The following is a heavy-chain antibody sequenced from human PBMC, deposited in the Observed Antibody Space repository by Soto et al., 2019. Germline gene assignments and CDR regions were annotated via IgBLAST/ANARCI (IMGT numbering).Heavy chain of an antibody. D-gene: IGHD3-22*01. CDR3: ARDSSDYYYFDY. CDR2: SNPSGGST. J-gene: IGHJ4*02. V-gene: IGHV1-46*01. CDR1: GYTITNYY. Sequence: APAKVSSEAPGYTITNYYMDWGRHAPGQGLEWMGISNPSGGSTSYAQKFQGRVIMTRDTSTSTVYMELSSLRSEDTAVYYCARDSSDYYYFDYWGQGTLVTVSS.